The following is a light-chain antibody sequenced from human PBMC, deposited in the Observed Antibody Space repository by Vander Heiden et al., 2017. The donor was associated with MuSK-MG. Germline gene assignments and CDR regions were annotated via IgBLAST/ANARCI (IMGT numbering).Light chain of an antibody. J-gene: IGKJ1*01. CDR3: QQYDSTPWT. CDR2: WAS. CDR1: QSVLYSSNDKNY. Sequence: DMVMTQSPDSLAVSLGERATINCKSSQSVLYSSNDKNYLAWYQQKPGQPPKLLIYWASTRESGVPDRFSGSGSGTDFTLTISSLQAEDVAVYYCQQYDSTPWTFGQGTKVEIK. V-gene: IGKV4-1*01.